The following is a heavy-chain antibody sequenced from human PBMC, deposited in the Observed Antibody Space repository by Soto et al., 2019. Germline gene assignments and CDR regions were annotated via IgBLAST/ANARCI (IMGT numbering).Heavy chain of an antibody. Sequence: QVQLVQSGAEVKKPGPSVKVSCKASGYTLTSYDINWVRQATGQGLEWMGWMNPNSGNTAYAQKFQGRVTMTKNTSISTAYMELSSLRSEDTAVYYCARERAVAGFDYWGQGTLVTVSS. CDR3: ARERAVAGFDY. D-gene: IGHD6-19*01. V-gene: IGHV1-8*01. J-gene: IGHJ4*02. CDR2: MNPNSGNT. CDR1: GYTLTSYD.